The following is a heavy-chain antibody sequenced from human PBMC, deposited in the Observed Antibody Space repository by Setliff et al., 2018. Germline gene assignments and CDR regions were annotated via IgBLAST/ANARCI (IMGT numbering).Heavy chain of an antibody. CDR2: VTTTGGFT. CDR3: RLWFEETMRDY. D-gene: IGHD3-10*01. CDR1: GFIFSNYF. J-gene: IGHJ4*02. Sequence: GGSLRLSCEGSGFIFSNYFMSWFRQAPGKGLEWLSYVTTTGGFTKEADSVRGRFSVSRDDSRNTLYLQMNSLRGEDTAVYYCRLWFEETMRDYWGQGTLVTVSS. V-gene: IGHV3-11*03.